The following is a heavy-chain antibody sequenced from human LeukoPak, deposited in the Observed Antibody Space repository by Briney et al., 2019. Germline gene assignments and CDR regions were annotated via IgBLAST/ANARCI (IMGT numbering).Heavy chain of an antibody. Sequence: GGSLTLYCAASGFTFSNYEMNWVRHAQGKGLEWISNISNFGDILHYADSVEGRFTISRDNDKNSIYLQMNSLRAEDTAVYYCAKDATPALGTVYMDVWGKGTTVTISS. CDR1: GFTFSNYE. V-gene: IGHV3-48*03. CDR3: AKDATPALGTVYMDV. D-gene: IGHD6-13*01. J-gene: IGHJ6*03. CDR2: ISNFGDIL.